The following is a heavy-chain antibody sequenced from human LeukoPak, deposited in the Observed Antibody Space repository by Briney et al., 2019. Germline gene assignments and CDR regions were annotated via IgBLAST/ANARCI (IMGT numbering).Heavy chain of an antibody. V-gene: IGHV3-21*06. Sequence: GGSLRLSCAASGFTFSSYSMNWVRQAPGKGLEWVSSISSSSSYIYYADSVKGRFTIYRDNAKNSLYLQMNSLRPEDTAVYYCARDSRGTTFDYWGQGTLVTVSS. CDR3: ARDSRGTTFDY. CDR1: GFTFSSYS. J-gene: IGHJ4*02. D-gene: IGHD3-16*01. CDR2: ISSSSSYI.